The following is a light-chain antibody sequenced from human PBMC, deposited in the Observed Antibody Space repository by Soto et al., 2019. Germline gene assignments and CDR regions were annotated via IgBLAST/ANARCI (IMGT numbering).Light chain of an antibody. J-gene: IGKJ1*01. CDR1: QSVSSSF. CDR2: GAS. CDR3: HQYGSSPST. Sequence: ENVLTQSPGTLSLSPGERATLSCRASQSVSSSFLAWYQQRPGQAPRLLVYGASSRATGIPDRFSGSGSGTDFTLTISRLEPEDFAVYDSHQYGSSPSTFG. V-gene: IGKV3-20*01.